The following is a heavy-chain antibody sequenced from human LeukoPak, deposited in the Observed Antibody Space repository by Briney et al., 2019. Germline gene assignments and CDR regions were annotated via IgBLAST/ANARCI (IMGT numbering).Heavy chain of an antibody. J-gene: IGHJ3*01. CDR3: ARGQALGYSNYATHPDASDF. D-gene: IGHD4-11*01. Sequence: SQTLSLTCTVSVGSINSGGYYWSWIRQHAGKGLEWVGYIFYSGTTFYNPSLKSRVTISVDTSKNQFSLRLSSVTAADTAVYYCARGQALGYSNYATHPDASDFWGQGTMVTVSS. CDR2: IFYSGTT. V-gene: IGHV4-31*03. CDR1: VGSINSGGYY.